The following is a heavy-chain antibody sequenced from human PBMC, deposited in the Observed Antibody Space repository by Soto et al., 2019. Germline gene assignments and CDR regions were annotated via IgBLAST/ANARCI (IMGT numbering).Heavy chain of an antibody. D-gene: IGHD3-16*01. CDR1: GFTFSSYG. J-gene: IGHJ1*01. CDR3: AKDRNWGYFQH. V-gene: IGHV3-30*18. CDR2: ISYDGSNK. Sequence: QVQLVESGGGVVQPGRSLRLSCAASGFTFSSYGMHWVRQAPGKGLGWVAVISYDGSNKYYADSVKGRFTISRDNSKNTLYLQMNSLRAEDTAVYYCAKDRNWGYFQHWGQGTLVTVSS.